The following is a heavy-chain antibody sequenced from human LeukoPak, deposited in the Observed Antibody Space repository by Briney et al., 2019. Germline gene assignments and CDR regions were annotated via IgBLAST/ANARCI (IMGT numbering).Heavy chain of an antibody. Sequence: PSETLSLTCTVSGGSISSSSYSWGWVRQPPGKGLEWIGSIYYSGSTYYNPSLKSRVTISVDTSKSQFSLKLSSVTAADTAVYYCARLRQWLVRTWFDPWGQGTLVTVSS. J-gene: IGHJ5*02. CDR1: GGSISSSSYS. CDR3: ARLRQWLVRTWFDP. V-gene: IGHV4-39*01. CDR2: IYYSGST. D-gene: IGHD6-19*01.